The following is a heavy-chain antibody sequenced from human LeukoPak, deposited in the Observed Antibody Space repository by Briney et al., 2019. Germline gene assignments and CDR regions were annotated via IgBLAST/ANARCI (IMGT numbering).Heavy chain of an antibody. CDR2: INHSGST. D-gene: IGHD3-22*01. J-gene: IGHJ4*02. CDR3: ARGYYDSSGYWLSYFDY. V-gene: IGHV4-34*01. Sequence: PSETLSLTCAVYGGSFSGYYWSWIRQPPGKGLEWIGEINHSGSTNYNPSLKSRVTISVDTSKNQFSLKLSSVTAADTAVYYCARGYYDSSGYWLSYFDYWGQGTLVTVSS. CDR1: GGSFSGYY.